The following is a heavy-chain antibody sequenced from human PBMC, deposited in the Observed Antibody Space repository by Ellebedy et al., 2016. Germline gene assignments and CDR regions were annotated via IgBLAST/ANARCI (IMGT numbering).Heavy chain of an antibody. V-gene: IGHV3-15*01. CDR1: GFTFSNAW. Sequence: GESLKISCAASGFTFSNAWMNWVRQAPGKGLEWVGRIKSKTDGGAADDAAHVKGRVTISRDDSKNTLYLQMNSLKTEDTAVDFCTTVYRYNYDSVWGQGTLVTVSS. CDR2: IKSKTDGGAA. J-gene: IGHJ4*02. CDR3: TTVYRYNYDSV. D-gene: IGHD5-18*01.